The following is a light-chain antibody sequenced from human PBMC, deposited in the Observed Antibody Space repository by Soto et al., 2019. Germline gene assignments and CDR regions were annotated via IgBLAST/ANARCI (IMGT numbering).Light chain of an antibody. CDR1: QSVDSH. V-gene: IGKV3-15*01. J-gene: IGKJ2*01. CDR2: GAS. CDR3: RHHHDWVKL. Sequence: EIVMTQSPATLSVSPGERATLSCRASQSVDSHLAWYQKKPGQPPRLLVYGASTRAPGVPDRFSGSGSGTEFTLTISSLQSADCAVSSCRHHHDWVKLFGQGNKVEIK.